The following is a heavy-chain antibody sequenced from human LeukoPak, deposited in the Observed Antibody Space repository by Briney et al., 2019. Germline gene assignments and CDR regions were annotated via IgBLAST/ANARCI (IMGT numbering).Heavy chain of an antibody. CDR3: ARVNGSGSYPEYFQH. V-gene: IGHV1-46*01. CDR1: GYTFTSYY. Sequence: ASVKVSCKAPGYTFTSYYMHWVRQAPGQGLEWMGIINPSGGSTSYAQKFQGRVTMTRDTSTSTVYMELSSLRSEDTAVYYCARVNGSGSYPEYFQHWGQGTLVTVSS. CDR2: INPSGGST. J-gene: IGHJ1*01. D-gene: IGHD3-10*01.